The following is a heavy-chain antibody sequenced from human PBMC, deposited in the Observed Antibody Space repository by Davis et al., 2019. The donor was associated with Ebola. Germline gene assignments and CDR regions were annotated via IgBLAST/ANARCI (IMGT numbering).Heavy chain of an antibody. CDR3: ARDQQLVHGRRYFDY. Sequence: AASVKVSCKASGYTFTSYGISWVRQAPGQGLEWMGWINPNSGGTNYAQKFQGWVTMTRDTSISTAYMELSSLRSEDTAVYYCARDQQLVHGRRYFDYWGQGTLVTVSS. D-gene: IGHD6-13*01. V-gene: IGHV1-2*04. CDR1: GYTFTSYG. CDR2: INPNSGGT. J-gene: IGHJ4*02.